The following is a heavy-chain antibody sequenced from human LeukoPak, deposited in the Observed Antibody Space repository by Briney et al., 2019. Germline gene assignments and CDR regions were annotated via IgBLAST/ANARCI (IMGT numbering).Heavy chain of an antibody. J-gene: IGHJ6*02. V-gene: IGHV4-34*01. CDR3: ARVRQDRLLSDYYYGMDV. Sequence: NTGGSLRLSCAASGFTDNTNHMSWVRQPPGKRLEWIGEINHSGSTNYNPSLKSRVTISVDTSKNQFSLEMSSVTAADTAVYYCARVRQDRLLSDYYYGMDVWGQGTTVTVSS. D-gene: IGHD2-21*01. CDR2: INHSGST. CDR1: GFTDNTNH.